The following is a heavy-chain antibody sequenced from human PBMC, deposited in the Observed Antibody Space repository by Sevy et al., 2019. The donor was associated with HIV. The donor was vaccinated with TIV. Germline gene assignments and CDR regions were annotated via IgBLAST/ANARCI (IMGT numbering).Heavy chain of an antibody. CDR2: INPDSGGP. J-gene: IGHJ4*02. CDR1: GYTFTGYY. CDR3: VRDDRDGYFEY. V-gene: IGHV1-2*02. Sequence: ASVKVSCKASGYTFTGYYMHWVRQAPGQGLQWMAWINPDSGGPNYAPKFQGRVTLTRDTSISTAYMELSRLKSDDTAVYYCVRDDRDGYFEYWGQGTLVTVSS.